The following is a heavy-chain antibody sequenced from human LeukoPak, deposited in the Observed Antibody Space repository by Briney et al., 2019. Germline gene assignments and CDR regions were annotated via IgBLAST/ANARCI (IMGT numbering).Heavy chain of an antibody. J-gene: IGHJ6*03. CDR2: INPNSGGT. D-gene: IGHD4-17*01. CDR3: ARDPFPTVTVYYYYMDV. Sequence: GASVKVSCKASGYTFTGYYMHWVRQAPGQGLEWMGRINPNSGGTNYAQKFQGRVTMTRDTSISTAYMELSRLRSDDTAVYYCARDPFPTVTVYYYYMDVWGKGTTVTVPS. CDR1: GYTFTGYY. V-gene: IGHV1-2*06.